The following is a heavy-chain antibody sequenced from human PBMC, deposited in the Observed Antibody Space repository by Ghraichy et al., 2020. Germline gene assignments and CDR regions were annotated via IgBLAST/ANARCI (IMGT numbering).Heavy chain of an antibody. CDR1: GFSFSSYD. CDR2: ISSDSNGANT. CDR3: VRTGVAVAGVDC. D-gene: IGHD6-19*01. J-gene: IGHJ4*02. Sequence: GGSLRLYCSASGFSFSSYDMHWVRQAPGKGLEYVSAISSDSNGANTYYADSMKGRFTISRDSSKNTLSLQMSSLRTDDTAVYYCVRTGVAVAGVDCWGQGTLVTVSS. V-gene: IGHV3-64D*09.